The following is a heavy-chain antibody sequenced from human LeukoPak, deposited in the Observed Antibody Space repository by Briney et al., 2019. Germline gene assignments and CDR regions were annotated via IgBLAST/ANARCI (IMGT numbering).Heavy chain of an antibody. V-gene: IGHV5-51*01. CDR2: IYPGDSDT. CDR3: TRFSDKYVGWFDP. CDR1: GYSFTSYW. D-gene: IGHD2-8*01. Sequence: GESLKISCKGSGYSFTSYWIGWVRQMPAKGLEWMGIIYPGDSDTRYSPSFQGQVTISADKSISTAYLQWSSLKASDTAMYYCTRFSDKYVGWFDPWGQGTLVTVSS. J-gene: IGHJ5*02.